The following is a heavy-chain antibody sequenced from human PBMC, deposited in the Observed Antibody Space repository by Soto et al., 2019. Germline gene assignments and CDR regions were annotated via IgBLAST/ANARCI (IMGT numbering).Heavy chain of an antibody. CDR2: IYHSGSA. CDR1: GDSISSGFTS. V-gene: IGHV4-31*03. Sequence: QVQLQESGPGLVAPSQTLSLTCTVSGDSISSGFTSWIWIRQRPGKGLEWVGYIYHSGSAHYNPSLKSRGSISVDTSKNQFTLKLSSVTAADTAVYYCARDQGLVPVGDYYYYYGMDVWGQGTTVTVSS. D-gene: IGHD2-2*01. J-gene: IGHJ6*02. CDR3: ARDQGLVPVGDYYYYYGMDV.